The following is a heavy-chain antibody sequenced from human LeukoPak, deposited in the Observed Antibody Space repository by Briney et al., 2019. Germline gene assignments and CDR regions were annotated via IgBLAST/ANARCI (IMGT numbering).Heavy chain of an antibody. CDR3: VPHTGTVGY. J-gene: IGHJ4*02. Sequence: GGSLRLSCAASGFTFSSSWMSWVRQAPGKGLEWVANIKQDGSEKYYVDSVKGRFTISRDNAKKSLYLLMNSLRAEDTAVYYCVPHTGTVGYWGQGTLVTVSS. CDR1: GFTFSSSW. D-gene: IGHD7-27*01. CDR2: IKQDGSEK. V-gene: IGHV3-7*05.